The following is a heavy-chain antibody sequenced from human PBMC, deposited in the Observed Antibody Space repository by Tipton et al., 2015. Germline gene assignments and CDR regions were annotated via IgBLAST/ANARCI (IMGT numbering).Heavy chain of an antibody. CDR1: GESFSKYY. V-gene: IGHV4-34*01. CDR2: INDSGKS. Sequence: TLSLTCAVSGESFSKYYWSWIRQSPGKGLEWIGEINDSGKSNYNPSLKSRVTISVDTSKSQFFLKLTSVIAADTAVYYCARRTRLNMIPMRGSIDVWGQGTTVTVSS. D-gene: IGHD3-22*01. CDR3: ARRTRLNMIPMRGSIDV. J-gene: IGHJ6*02.